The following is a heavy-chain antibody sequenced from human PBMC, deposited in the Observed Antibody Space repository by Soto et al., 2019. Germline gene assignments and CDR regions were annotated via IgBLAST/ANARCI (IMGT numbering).Heavy chain of an antibody. D-gene: IGHD3-22*01. CDR2: IKPDGSEK. Sequence: EVHLVESGGDLVQPGGSLRLSCAASGFTFSSSWMSWVRQAPGKGLEWVANIKPDGSEKYYVDSVKGRFTISRDNAENSLYLQMNSLRADDTAVYYCARKDYYYDTSNAGWFDPWGQGTLVTVSS. CDR3: ARKDYYYDTSNAGWFDP. CDR1: GFTFSSSW. J-gene: IGHJ5*02. V-gene: IGHV3-7*05.